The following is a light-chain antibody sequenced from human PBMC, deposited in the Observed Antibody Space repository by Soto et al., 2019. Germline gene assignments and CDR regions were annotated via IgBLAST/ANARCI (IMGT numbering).Light chain of an antibody. CDR2: HAS. Sequence: DIVMTQSPDSLAVSLGERATINCKSSQTVSHSSNNKKYLAWYQQKPGTAPKLLIYHASTLESGVPSRFSGSGSGTEFTLTISSLQPDDFATYYCQQYNSYSFGQGTKVDIK. J-gene: IGKJ1*01. V-gene: IGKV4-1*01. CDR3: QQYNSYS. CDR1: QTVSHSSNNKKY.